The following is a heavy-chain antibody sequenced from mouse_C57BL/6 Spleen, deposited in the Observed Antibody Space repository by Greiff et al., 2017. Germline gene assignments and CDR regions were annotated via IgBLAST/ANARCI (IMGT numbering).Heavy chain of an antibody. CDR1: GYTFTSYW. Sequence: VQLQQPGAELVRPGSSVKLSCKASGYTFTSYWMHWVKQRPIQGLEWIGNIDPSDSETHYNQKFKDKATLTVDKSSSTAYMQLSRLTSEDSAVYYCARGGYYYGSSYAYWYFDVWGTGTTVTVSS. J-gene: IGHJ1*03. V-gene: IGHV1-52*01. CDR2: IDPSDSET. D-gene: IGHD1-1*01. CDR3: ARGGYYYGSSYAYWYFDV.